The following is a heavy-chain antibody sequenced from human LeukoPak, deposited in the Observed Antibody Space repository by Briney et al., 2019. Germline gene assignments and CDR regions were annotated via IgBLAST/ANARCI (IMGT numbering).Heavy chain of an antibody. J-gene: IGHJ3*02. CDR1: GFTFSSYS. D-gene: IGHD3-22*01. V-gene: IGHV3-48*04. CDR3: ARPIINYYDSSGDAFDI. CDR2: ISSSSSTI. Sequence: GGSLRLSCAASGFTFSSYSMNWVRQAPGKGLEWVSYISSSSSTIYYADSVKGRFTISRDNAKNSLYLQMNSLRAEDTAVYYCARPIINYYDSSGDAFDIWGQGTMVTVSS.